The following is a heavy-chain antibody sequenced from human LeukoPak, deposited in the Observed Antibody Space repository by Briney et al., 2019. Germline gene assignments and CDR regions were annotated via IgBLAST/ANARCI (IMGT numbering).Heavy chain of an antibody. CDR2: INQDGSGK. CDR1: GFTFSRHW. J-gene: IGHJ1*01. V-gene: IGHV3-7*01. Sequence: GGSPRLSCATSGFTFSRHWMSWVRQAPGKGPEWVANINQDGSGKYYVDSVKGRFTISRDNAKNSLYLQMNSLRSEDTAIYYCAEGTTGWGQGTLVTVSS. D-gene: IGHD1-1*01. CDR3: AEGTTG.